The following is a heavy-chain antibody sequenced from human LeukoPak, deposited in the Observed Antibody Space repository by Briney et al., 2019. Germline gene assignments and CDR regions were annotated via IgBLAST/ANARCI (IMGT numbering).Heavy chain of an antibody. Sequence: SETLSLTCTVSGGSINNYYWNWIRQPPGKGLEWIGYIYYSGSASYNPSLKSRVTISVDTSKSQFSLKLSSVTAADTAVYYCVSSSYYYYYMDVWGKGTTVTVSS. D-gene: IGHD6-6*01. CDR3: VSSSYYYYYMDV. V-gene: IGHV4-59*08. CDR2: IYYSGSA. J-gene: IGHJ6*03. CDR1: GGSINNYY.